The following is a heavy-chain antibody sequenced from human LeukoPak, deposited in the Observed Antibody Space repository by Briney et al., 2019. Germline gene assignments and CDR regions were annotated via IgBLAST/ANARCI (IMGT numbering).Heavy chain of an antibody. CDR2: IIPIFGTA. CDR3: ARDRGYSYGFVEAAVHFLNWFDP. V-gene: IGHV1-69*05. D-gene: IGHD5-18*01. CDR1: GGTFSSYA. J-gene: IGHJ5*02. Sequence: GSSVKVSCKASGGTFSSYAISWVRQAPGQGLEWMGGIIPIFGTANYAQKFQGRVMITTDESTSTAYMELSSLRSEDTAVYYCARDRGYSYGFVEAAVHFLNWFDPWGQGTLVTVSS.